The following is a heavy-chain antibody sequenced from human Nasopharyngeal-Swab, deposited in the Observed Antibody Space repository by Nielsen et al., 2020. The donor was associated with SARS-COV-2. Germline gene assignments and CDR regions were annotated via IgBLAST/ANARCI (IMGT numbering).Heavy chain of an antibody. D-gene: IGHD5-12*01. CDR2: IYYSGST. CDR1: GDSISRGDYY. Sequence: SETLSLTCSVSGDSISRGDYYWSWIRQPPGKGLEWIGYIYYSGSTNYNPSLKSRVTISVDTSKNQFSLKLSSVTAADTAVYYCARDHIVATTNYYYYYYGMDVWGQGTTVTVSS. CDR3: ARDHIVATTNYYYYYYGMDV. J-gene: IGHJ6*02. V-gene: IGHV4-61*08.